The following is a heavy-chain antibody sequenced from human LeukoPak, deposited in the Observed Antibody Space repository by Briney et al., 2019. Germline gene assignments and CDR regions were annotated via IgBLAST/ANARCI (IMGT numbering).Heavy chain of an antibody. CDR1: GYTFTGYY. J-gene: IGHJ5*02. D-gene: IGHD6-6*01. CDR3: ARLMDDEAARDLFWFDP. CDR2: INPNSGGT. Sequence: ASVKVSCKASGYTFTGYYMHWVRQAPGQGLEWMGWINPNSGGTNYAQKFQGRVTMTRDTSISTAYMELSRLRSDDTAVYYCARLMDDEAARDLFWFDPWGQGTLVTVSS. V-gene: IGHV1-2*02.